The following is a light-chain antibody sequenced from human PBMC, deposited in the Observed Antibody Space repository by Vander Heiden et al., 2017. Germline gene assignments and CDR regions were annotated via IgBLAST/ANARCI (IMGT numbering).Light chain of an antibody. CDR2: EVS. V-gene: IGKV1-9*01. Sequence: DTQLTQSPPFLSASVGDRVTITCRVSQDISSYFAWYQQKPGKAPKLLIYEVSTLQSGVPSRFSGGGSGTEFTLTISSLQPEDFATYYCLQLNSYPWTFGQGTKVEIK. J-gene: IGKJ1*01. CDR1: QDISSY. CDR3: LQLNSYPWT.